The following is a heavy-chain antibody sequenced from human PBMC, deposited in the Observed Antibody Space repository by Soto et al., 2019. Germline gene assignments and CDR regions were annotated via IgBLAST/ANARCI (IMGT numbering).Heavy chain of an antibody. V-gene: IGHV3-23*01. Sequence: PGGSLRLSYAAFRFTFSSYAMSWVRQAPGKGLEWVSAISGSGGSTYYADSLKGRFTISRDNSKNTLYLQMNSLRAEDTAVYYCAKDSRPQLPAAILDYWGQGTLVTVSS. J-gene: IGHJ4*02. CDR2: ISGSGGST. D-gene: IGHD2-2*01. CDR1: RFTFSSYA. CDR3: AKDSRPQLPAAILDY.